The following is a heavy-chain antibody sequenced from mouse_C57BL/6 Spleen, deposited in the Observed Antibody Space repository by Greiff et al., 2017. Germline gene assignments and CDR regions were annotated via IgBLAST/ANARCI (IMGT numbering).Heavy chain of an antibody. CDR2: IYPGNSDT. CDR1: GYTFTSYW. CDR3: VYDYDGGYYAMDY. Sequence: EVQLQQSGTVLARPGASVKMSCKTSGYTFTSYWMHWVKQRPGQGLEWIGAIYPGNSDTSYNQKFKGKAKLTAVTSASTAYMELSSLTNEDSAVYYCVYDYDGGYYAMDYWGQGTSVTVSS. J-gene: IGHJ4*01. D-gene: IGHD2-4*01. V-gene: IGHV1-5*01.